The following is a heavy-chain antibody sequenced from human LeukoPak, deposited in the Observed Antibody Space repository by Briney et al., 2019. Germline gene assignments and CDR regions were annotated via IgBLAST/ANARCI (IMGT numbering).Heavy chain of an antibody. J-gene: IGHJ4*02. V-gene: IGHV3-23*01. Sequence: GGSLRLSCAASGFTFSSYAMSWVRQAPGKGLEWVSAISGSGGSTYHADSVKGQFTISQDNAKNTLYLQMSSLRAEDTGVYYCAKVHVDTAMGCMYYFDYWGQGTLVTVSS. CDR1: GFTFSSYA. D-gene: IGHD5-18*01. CDR2: ISGSGGST. CDR3: AKVHVDTAMGCMYYFDY.